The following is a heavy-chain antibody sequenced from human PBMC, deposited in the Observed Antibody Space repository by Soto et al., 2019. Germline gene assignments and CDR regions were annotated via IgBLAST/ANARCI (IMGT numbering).Heavy chain of an antibody. J-gene: IGHJ5*02. D-gene: IGHD2-2*01. Sequence: QVQLVQSGAEVMKPGASLRVSCKASGYTFTTYGIIWVRQAPGQGLEWMGWINPYSGNTNYAQKLQGRVSMTTDTPTSTAYMDLERLTSDDTAVYYCARAHPPNQLPGSRFDPWGQGTLVTVSS. CDR2: INPYSGNT. CDR3: ARAHPPNQLPGSRFDP. CDR1: GYTFTTYG. V-gene: IGHV1-18*01.